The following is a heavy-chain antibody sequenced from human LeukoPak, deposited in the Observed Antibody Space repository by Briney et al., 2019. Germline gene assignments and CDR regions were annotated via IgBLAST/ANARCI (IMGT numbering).Heavy chain of an antibody. D-gene: IGHD6-13*01. V-gene: IGHV3-23*01. Sequence: QPGRSLRLSCAASGFTFNNYAMNWVRQAPGKGLEWVSAITIGATDTFYLDSVKGRFTISRDNSKNTLYLQMNSLRAEDTAIYYCAKSRAADTTLLFDYWGQGTLVTVSS. CDR1: GFTFNNYA. J-gene: IGHJ4*02. CDR3: AKSRAADTTLLFDY. CDR2: ITIGATDT.